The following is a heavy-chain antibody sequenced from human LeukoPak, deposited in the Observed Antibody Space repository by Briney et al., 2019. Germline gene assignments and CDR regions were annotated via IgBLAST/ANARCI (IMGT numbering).Heavy chain of an antibody. CDR3: ARNGPYDSSGYPYGDY. J-gene: IGHJ4*02. CDR1: GGSISSNY. V-gene: IGHV4-59*12. D-gene: IGHD3-22*01. CDR2: IYYSGST. Sequence: SETLSLTCTVSGGSISSNYWTWIRQPPGKGLEWIGYIYYSGSTNYNPSLKSRVTISVDTSKNQFSLKLSSVAAADTAVYYCARNGPYDSSGYPYGDYWGQGTLVTVSS.